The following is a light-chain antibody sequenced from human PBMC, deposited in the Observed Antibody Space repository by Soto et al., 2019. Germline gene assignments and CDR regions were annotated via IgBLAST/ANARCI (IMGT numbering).Light chain of an antibody. CDR3: SSYTSSSTLYV. J-gene: IGLJ1*01. V-gene: IGLV2-14*03. CDR1: SSDVGDNNY. Sequence: QSALTQPASVSGSPGQSITISCTGTSSDVGDNNYVSWYQHHPGKAPKLMIYDVTHRPSGISNRFSGSKSGNTASLTISGLQAEDEADYYCSSYTSSSTLYVFGTGTKLIVL. CDR2: DVT.